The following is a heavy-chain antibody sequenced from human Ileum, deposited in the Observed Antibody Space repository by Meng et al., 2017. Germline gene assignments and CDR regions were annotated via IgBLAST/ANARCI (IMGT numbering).Heavy chain of an antibody. D-gene: IGHD2-2*01. Sequence: QVHLVQSGPEVRKPGASVKVSCQASGYSFTNYGINWVRQAPGKGLEWMGWTSTYNSNRNYAQSLQGRVTMTTDTSTTTAYMELQSLTFDDTAVYYCARGRHCSSTTCYLSDSWGQGTLVTVSS. J-gene: IGHJ4*02. CDR1: GYSFTNYG. V-gene: IGHV1-18*01. CDR2: TSTYNSNR. CDR3: ARGRHCSSTTCYLSDS.